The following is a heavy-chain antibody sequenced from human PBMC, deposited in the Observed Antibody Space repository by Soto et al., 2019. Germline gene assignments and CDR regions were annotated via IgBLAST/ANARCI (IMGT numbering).Heavy chain of an antibody. Sequence: PGGSLRLSCAASGFTFSSYGMHWVRQAPGKGLEWVAVIWYDGSNKYYADSVKGRFTISRDNSKNTLYLQMNSLRAEDTAVYYCARDGSDYSITSGSYFDYWGQGTLVTVSS. CDR2: IWYDGSNK. D-gene: IGHD4-4*01. CDR3: ARDGSDYSITSGSYFDY. V-gene: IGHV3-33*01. J-gene: IGHJ4*02. CDR1: GFTFSSYG.